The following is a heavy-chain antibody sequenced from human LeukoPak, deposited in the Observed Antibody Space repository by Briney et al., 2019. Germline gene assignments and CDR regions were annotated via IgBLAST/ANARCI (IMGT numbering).Heavy chain of an antibody. CDR3: ARDSDYYDSSGYYLGGACDY. CDR1: GGSISSSSYY. D-gene: IGHD3-22*01. Sequence: SETLSLTCTVSGGSISSSSYYWGWIRQPPGKGLEWIGSIYYSGSTYYNPSLKSRVTISVDTSKNQFSLKLSSVTAADTAVYYCARDSDYYDSSGYYLGGACDYWGQGTLVTVSS. J-gene: IGHJ4*02. V-gene: IGHV4-39*07. CDR2: IYYSGST.